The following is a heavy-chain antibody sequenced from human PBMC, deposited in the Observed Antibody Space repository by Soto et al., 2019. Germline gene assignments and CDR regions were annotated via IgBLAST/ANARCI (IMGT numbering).Heavy chain of an antibody. CDR3: AKYIGNILTGLDI. Sequence: GGSLRLSCAAYGFTFSSYGMHWARQAPGKGLEWVAVISYDGSNKYYADSVKGRFTIYRDNSKNTLYLQMDSLRAEDTAVYYCAKYIGNILTGLDIWGQGTMVTVSS. CDR2: ISYDGSNK. V-gene: IGHV3-30*18. D-gene: IGHD3-9*01. CDR1: GFTFSSYG. J-gene: IGHJ3*02.